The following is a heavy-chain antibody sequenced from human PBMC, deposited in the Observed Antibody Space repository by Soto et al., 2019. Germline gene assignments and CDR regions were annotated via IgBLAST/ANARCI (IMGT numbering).Heavy chain of an antibody. Sequence: GGSLRLSCAASGFTFSSYAMSWVRQAPGKGLEWVAVISYDGSNKYYADSVKGRFTISRDNSKNTLYLQMNSLRAEDTAVYYCARDHYYDSSGYPDYWGQGTLVTVSS. CDR3: ARDHYYDSSGYPDY. CDR1: GFTFSSYA. V-gene: IGHV3-30-3*01. D-gene: IGHD3-22*01. CDR2: ISYDGSNK. J-gene: IGHJ4*02.